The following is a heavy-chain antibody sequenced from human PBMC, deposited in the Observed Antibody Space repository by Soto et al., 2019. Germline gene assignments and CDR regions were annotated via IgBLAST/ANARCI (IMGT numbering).Heavy chain of an antibody. CDR3: ARDRPYYDFWSGYQSSVSYYYYGMDV. Sequence: SETLSLTCTVSGGSISSYYWSWIRQPPGKGLEWIGYIYYSGSTNYNPSLKSRVTISVDTSKNQFSLKLSSVTAADTAVYYCARDRPYYDFWSGYQSSVSYYYYGMDVWGQGTTVTVSS. J-gene: IGHJ6*02. CDR1: GGSISSYY. D-gene: IGHD3-3*01. CDR2: IYYSGST. V-gene: IGHV4-59*01.